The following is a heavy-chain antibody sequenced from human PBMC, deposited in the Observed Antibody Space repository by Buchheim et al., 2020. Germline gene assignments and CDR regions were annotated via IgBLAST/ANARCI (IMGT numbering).Heavy chain of an antibody. V-gene: IGHV3-30*18. D-gene: IGHD2-8*02. Sequence: QVQLVESGGGVVQPGRSLRLSCAASGFTFSSYGMHWVRQAPGKGLEWVAVISYDGSNKYYADSVKGRFTISRDNSKNPLYLQMNSLRAEDTAVYYCAKDFSGGGILVYWGQGTL. CDR2: ISYDGSNK. CDR1: GFTFSSYG. CDR3: AKDFSGGGILVY. J-gene: IGHJ4*02.